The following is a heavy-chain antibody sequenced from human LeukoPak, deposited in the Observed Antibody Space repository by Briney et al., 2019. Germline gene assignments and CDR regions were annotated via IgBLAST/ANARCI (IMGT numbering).Heavy chain of an antibody. CDR1: GYTFTSYG. CDR2: ISAYNGNT. V-gene: IGHV1-18*01. D-gene: IGHD3-22*01. Sequence: ASVKVSCKASGYTFTSYGISWVRQAPGQGLEWMGWISAYNGNTNYAQKLQGRVTMSTDTSTSTAYMELRSLRSDDTAVYYCARSNYYDSSGYYPDYYYYYMDVWGKGTTVTVSS. J-gene: IGHJ6*03. CDR3: ARSNYYDSSGYYPDYYYYYMDV.